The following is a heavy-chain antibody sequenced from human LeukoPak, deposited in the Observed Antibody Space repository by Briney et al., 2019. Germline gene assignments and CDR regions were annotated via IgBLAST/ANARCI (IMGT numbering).Heavy chain of an antibody. Sequence: ASVKVSCKASGGTFSSYAISWVRQAPGQGLEWMGGIIPIFGTANYAQKFQGRVTITADESTSTAYKELSSLRSEDTAVYYCARDGTGTTAFDYWGQGTLVTVSS. D-gene: IGHD1-1*01. V-gene: IGHV1-69*13. CDR2: IIPIFGTA. CDR3: ARDGTGTTAFDY. J-gene: IGHJ4*02. CDR1: GGTFSSYA.